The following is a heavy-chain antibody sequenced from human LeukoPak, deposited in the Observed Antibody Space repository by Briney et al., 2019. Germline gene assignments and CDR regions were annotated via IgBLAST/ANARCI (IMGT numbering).Heavy chain of an antibody. CDR1: GFTFSNCG. CDR3: AKDGSLGLRYPNWYFDL. CDR2: ISYDGRNM. Sequence: PGRSLRLSCAASGFTFSNCGMHWVRQAPGKGLEWVAVISYDGRNMQFADSVKGRFAISRDNSKTTLYLQMNSLIPEDTAAYYCAKDGSLGLRYPNWYFDLWGRGTLVTVSS. D-gene: IGHD5-12*01. J-gene: IGHJ2*01. V-gene: IGHV3-30*18.